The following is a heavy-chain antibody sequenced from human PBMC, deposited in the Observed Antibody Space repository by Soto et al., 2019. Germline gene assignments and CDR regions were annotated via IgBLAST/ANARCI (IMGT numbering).Heavy chain of an antibody. V-gene: IGHV1-18*01. Sequence: QFQLVQSGDEVKKPGASVKVSCKASGYTFTSYGINWVRQAPGQGLEWMGWISAYNGNTNYAQKRQGRVTMTTDTSTSTADMELRSLRSDDTAVYYCASRRDYYDSSGYYYRGYYYGMDVWGQGTTVTVSS. CDR1: GYTFTSYG. J-gene: IGHJ6*02. CDR2: ISAYNGNT. CDR3: ASRRDYYDSSGYYYRGYYYGMDV. D-gene: IGHD3-22*01.